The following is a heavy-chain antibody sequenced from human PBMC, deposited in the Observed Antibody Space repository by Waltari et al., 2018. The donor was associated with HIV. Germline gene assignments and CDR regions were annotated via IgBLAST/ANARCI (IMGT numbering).Heavy chain of an antibody. Sequence: QVQLVESGGGVVQPGRSLRLSCAASGFSFVGYGRSWGRRAHGKGLEWVSVISYDGSNKYYADSVKGRFTISRDNSKNTLYLQMNSLRAEDTAVYYCAKDIDYGDYGAAFDIWGQGTMVTVSS. CDR2: ISYDGSNK. CDR3: AKDIDYGDYGAAFDI. CDR1: GFSFVGYG. D-gene: IGHD4-17*01. J-gene: IGHJ3*02. V-gene: IGHV3-30*18.